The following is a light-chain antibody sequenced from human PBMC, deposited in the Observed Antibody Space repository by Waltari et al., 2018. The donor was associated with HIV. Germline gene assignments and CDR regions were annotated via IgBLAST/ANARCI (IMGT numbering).Light chain of an antibody. CDR2: DIS. Sequence: QSALTQPRSVSGSPGQSLTLSCTGTSRHVGCENSVSWCQQHPGKAPKLMIYDISKRPSGVPVRFSGSKSGNTASLTISGLQAEDEADYYCCSYAGSYTYVFGTGTKVTVL. CDR3: CSYAGSYTYV. V-gene: IGLV2-11*01. CDR1: SRHVGCENS. J-gene: IGLJ1*01.